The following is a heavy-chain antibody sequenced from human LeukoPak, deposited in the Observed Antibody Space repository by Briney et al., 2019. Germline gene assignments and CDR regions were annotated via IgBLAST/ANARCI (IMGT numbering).Heavy chain of an antibody. D-gene: IGHD3-22*01. J-gene: IGHJ4*02. CDR1: GFTFSSHS. Sequence: GGSLRLSCAASGFTFSSHSMNWVRQAPGKGLEWVSSISSSSSYIYYADSVKGRFTISRDNAKNSLYLQMNSLRAEDTAVYYCARDPTYYYDSSGYYYAVGYFDYWGQGTLVTVSS. CDR3: ARDPTYYYDSSGYYYAVGYFDY. CDR2: ISSSSSYI. V-gene: IGHV3-21*01.